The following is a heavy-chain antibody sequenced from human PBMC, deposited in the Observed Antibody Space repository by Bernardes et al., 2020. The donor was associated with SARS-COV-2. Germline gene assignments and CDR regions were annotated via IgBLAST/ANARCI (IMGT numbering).Heavy chain of an antibody. CDR2: INEDGRTI. CDR1: GFTVSSYW. CDR3: SRDTFGPSDT. V-gene: IGHV3-74*01. J-gene: IGHJ5*02. D-gene: IGHD3-10*01. Sequence: RGSLRLSCAASGFTVSSYWMHWVRQAPGKGLVWVSRINEDGRTINYADSVKGRFTISRDNAKNTLFLQMNSLRDEDTAVYYCSRDTFGPSDTWGQGTLVTVSS.